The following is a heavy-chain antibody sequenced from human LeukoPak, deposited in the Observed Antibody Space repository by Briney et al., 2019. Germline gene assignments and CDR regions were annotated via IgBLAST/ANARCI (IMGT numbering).Heavy chain of an antibody. CDR2: ISGSGGST. V-gene: IGHV3-23*01. Sequence: GGSLRLSCAASGFTFSSYDMSWVRQAPGKGLEWASRISGSGGSTYYADSVKGRFTISRDNSKNTLYLQMNSLRAEDTAVYCCAKALAVAGRDAVDIWGQGEMVTVFS. D-gene: IGHD6-19*01. CDR1: GFTFSSYD. CDR3: AKALAVAGRDAVDI. J-gene: IGHJ3*02.